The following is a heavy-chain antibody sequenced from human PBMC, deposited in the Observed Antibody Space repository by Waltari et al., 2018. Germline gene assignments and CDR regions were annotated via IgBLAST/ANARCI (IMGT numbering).Heavy chain of an antibody. CDR2: VSGYDENT. CDR3: AHSDYRSSWYTMDV. Sequence: VKLVQSGGEVTKPGASVKVSCKASGYTCISNGISWVRQAPGQGLEWVGWVSGYDENTKDAQKFQGRVSLTADTATNTAYMELTSLTADDTAVYYCAHSDYRSSWYTMDVWGQGTTVSVSS. J-gene: IGHJ6*02. V-gene: IGHV1-18*01. CDR1: GYTCISNG. D-gene: IGHD6-13*01.